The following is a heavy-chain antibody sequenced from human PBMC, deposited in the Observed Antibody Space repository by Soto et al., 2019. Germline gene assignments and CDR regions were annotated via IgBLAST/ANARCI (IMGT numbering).Heavy chain of an antibody. J-gene: IGHJ4*02. CDR2: ISGNGDRT. V-gene: IGHV3-23*01. D-gene: IGHD5-18*01. Sequence: PGGSLRLSCAASGFTFTTYAMSGVRQAPGKGLEWVSVISGNGDRTYYADSVQGRFTISRDNSKNTLYLQMNSLRAEDTAIYYCAKDRTYSYGSDYWGQGTQVTVSS. CDR1: GFTFTTYA. CDR3: AKDRTYSYGSDY.